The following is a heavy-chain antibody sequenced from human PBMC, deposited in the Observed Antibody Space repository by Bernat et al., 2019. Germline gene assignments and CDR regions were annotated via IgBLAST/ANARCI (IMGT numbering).Heavy chain of an antibody. CDR2: ISSSSSTI. CDR1: GFTFSSYS. CDR3: ARPNDYGDYEGDY. J-gene: IGHJ4*02. V-gene: IGHV3-48*01. Sequence: LVESGGGLVQPGGSLRLSCAASGFTFSSYSMNWVRQAPGKGLEWVSYISSSSSTIYYADSVKGRFTISRDNAKNSLYLQMNSLRAEDTAVYYCARPNDYGDYEGDYWGQGTLVTVSS. D-gene: IGHD4-17*01.